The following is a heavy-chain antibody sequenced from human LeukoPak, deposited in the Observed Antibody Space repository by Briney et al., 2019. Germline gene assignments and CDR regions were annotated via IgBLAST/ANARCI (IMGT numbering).Heavy chain of an antibody. CDR1: GFTFSSYA. J-gene: IGHJ4*02. CDR2: VSGSGDTT. CDR3: AIIYGSGNYCGD. V-gene: IGHV3-23*01. Sequence: GGSLRLSCAASGFTFSSYAMTWVRQASGKGLEWLSVVSGSGDTTFYTDSVKGRFTISRDNSTNTLYLQMNSLRVEDTAIHFCAIIYGSGNYCGDWGQGTLVTVSS. D-gene: IGHD3-10*01.